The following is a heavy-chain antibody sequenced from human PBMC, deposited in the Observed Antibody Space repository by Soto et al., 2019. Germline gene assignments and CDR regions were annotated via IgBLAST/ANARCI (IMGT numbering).Heavy chain of an antibody. Sequence: PSQPLSLTCAISGDSVSSNSAAWSWIRQSPSRGLEWLGRTFYRSKWYNDYAVSVESRITISPDTSKNQFSLQLNSVTPEDTAVYYCARLSWNTVPAWGQGTLVTVSS. CDR3: ARLSWNTVPA. CDR1: GDSVSSNSAA. V-gene: IGHV6-1*01. CDR2: TFYRSKWYN. J-gene: IGHJ5*02. D-gene: IGHD4-17*01.